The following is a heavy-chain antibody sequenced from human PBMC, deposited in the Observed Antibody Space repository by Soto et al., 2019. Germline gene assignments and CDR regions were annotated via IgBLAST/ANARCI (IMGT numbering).Heavy chain of an antibody. CDR3: AKRRGAGGHFDY. J-gene: IGHJ4*02. D-gene: IGHD2-15*01. CDR1: GFTFSIYA. V-gene: IGHV3-23*01. CDR2: VSIGGST. Sequence: GGSLRLSCAASGFTFSIYAMGWVRQGPGKGLEWVAVVSIGGSTHYADSVRGRFTISRDNSKNTLSLQMNSLTAEDTAVYFCAKRRGAGGHFDYWGQGTLVTVSS.